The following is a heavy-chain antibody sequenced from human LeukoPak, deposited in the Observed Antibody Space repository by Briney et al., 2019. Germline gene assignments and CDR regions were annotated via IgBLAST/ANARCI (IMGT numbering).Heavy chain of an antibody. CDR3: ARAYCSGGSCYSTVDY. V-gene: IGHV4-39*01. D-gene: IGHD2-15*01. Sequence: QPSETLSLTCTVSGGSISSSSYYWGWIRQPPGKGLEWIGSIYYSGSTYYNPSLKSRVTISVDTSKNQFSLKLSSVTAADTAVYYCARAYCSGGSCYSTVDYWGQGTLVTVSS. CDR1: GGSISSSSYY. J-gene: IGHJ4*02. CDR2: IYYSGST.